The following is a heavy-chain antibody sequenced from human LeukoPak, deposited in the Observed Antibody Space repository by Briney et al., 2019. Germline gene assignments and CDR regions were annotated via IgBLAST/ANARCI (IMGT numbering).Heavy chain of an antibody. V-gene: IGHV1-69*04. D-gene: IGHD5-24*01. CDR2: IIPILGIA. CDR1: GGTFSSYA. Sequence: ASVKVSCKASGGTFSSYAISWVRQAPGQGLEWRGRIIPILGIANYAQKFQGRVTITADKSTSTAYMELSSLRSEDTAVYYCARDSGMATIYFDYWGQGTLVTVSS. CDR3: ARDSGMATIYFDY. J-gene: IGHJ4*02.